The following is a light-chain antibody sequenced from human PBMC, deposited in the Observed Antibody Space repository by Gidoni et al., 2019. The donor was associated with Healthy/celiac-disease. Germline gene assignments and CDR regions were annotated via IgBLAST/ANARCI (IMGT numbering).Light chain of an antibody. Sequence: AIRITQSPSSLSASTGDRVTITCRASQGISSYLAWYQQKPGKAPKLLIYAASTLQSGVPSRFSGSGSGTDFTLTISCLQSEDFATYYCQQYYSSWTFXXXTKVEIK. CDR2: AAS. CDR3: QQYYSSWT. CDR1: QGISSY. J-gene: IGKJ1*01. V-gene: IGKV1-8*01.